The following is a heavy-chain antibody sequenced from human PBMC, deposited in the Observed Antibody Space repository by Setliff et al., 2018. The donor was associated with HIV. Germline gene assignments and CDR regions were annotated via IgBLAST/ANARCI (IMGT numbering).Heavy chain of an antibody. CDR2: IAPNLRMP. J-gene: IGHJ4*02. Sequence: SVKVSCKTSGGTFNTYPIAWVRQAPGQGLEWMGGIAPNLRMPNYIQKFKGRLTITADESTSTVYMELTNLRSEDTAMYYCARELASAAAPLGYWGQGTLVTVSS. D-gene: IGHD6-13*01. V-gene: IGHV1-69*10. CDR3: ARELASAAAPLGY. CDR1: GGTFNTYP.